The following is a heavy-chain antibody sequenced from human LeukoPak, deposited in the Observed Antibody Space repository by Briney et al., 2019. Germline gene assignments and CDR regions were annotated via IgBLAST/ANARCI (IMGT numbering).Heavy chain of an antibody. J-gene: IGHJ4*02. D-gene: IGHD6-13*01. V-gene: IGHV3-48*03. CDR2: ISSGGTTI. CDR3: VRRGYTSSWYYFDY. CDR1: GFTFNTYE. Sequence: GGSPRLSCAASGFTFNTYEMNWVRQAPGKGLEWVSYISSGGTTIYADSVKGRFSVSRDNTKNSLFLQMNSLRAEDTAVYYCVRRGYTSSWYYFDYWGQGTLVTVSS.